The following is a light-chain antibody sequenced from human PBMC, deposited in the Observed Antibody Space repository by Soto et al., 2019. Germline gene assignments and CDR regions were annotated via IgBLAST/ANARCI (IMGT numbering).Light chain of an antibody. J-gene: IGLJ2*01. CDR2: DVN. CDR1: SSNIGAYNF. Sequence: QSVLTQPASVSGSPGQSIIISCTGTSSNIGAYNFVSWYQQHPAKAPKLMLYDVNIRPSGVSNRFSGSKSSNTASLTISGLQAEDEADYYCTSWTTSTTMIFGGGTKVTVL. CDR3: TSWTTSTTMI. V-gene: IGLV2-14*03.